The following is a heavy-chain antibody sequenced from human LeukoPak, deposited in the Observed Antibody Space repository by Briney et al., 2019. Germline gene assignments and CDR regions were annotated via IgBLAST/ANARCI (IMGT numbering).Heavy chain of an antibody. V-gene: IGHV4-39*07. D-gene: IGHD2-21*01. J-gene: IGHJ4*01. CDR1: GFTFRSFW. CDR3: ARESGDTRTVNSFDF. Sequence: GSLRLSCAASGFTFRSFWMSWIRQPPGKGLEWIGSILFRGATYYNPSLKPRIIMSVDTSQNNFSLKLTSVTAADTAVYFCARESGDTRTVNSFDFWGRGTLITVSS. CDR2: ILFRGAT.